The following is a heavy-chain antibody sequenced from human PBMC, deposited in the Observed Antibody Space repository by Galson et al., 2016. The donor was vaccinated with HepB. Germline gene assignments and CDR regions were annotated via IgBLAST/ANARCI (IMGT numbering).Heavy chain of an antibody. D-gene: IGHD3-22*01. CDR2: INGDNGNT. Sequence: SVKVSCKGTGYTFTSYGVSWVRQAPGQGLEWMGWINGDNGNTIYIEKFQGRVTMTTDTSTNTVYMEVRSLRSDDTAVYYCAGDALYYSDGRGPSNGGPPIYYYGMDVWGQGTLVTVS. V-gene: IGHV1-18*04. J-gene: IGHJ6*02. CDR3: AGDALYYSDGRGPSNGGPPIYYYGMDV. CDR1: GYTFTSYG.